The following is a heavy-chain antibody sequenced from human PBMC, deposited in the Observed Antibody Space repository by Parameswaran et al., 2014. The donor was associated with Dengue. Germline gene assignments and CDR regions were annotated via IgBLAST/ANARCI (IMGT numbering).Heavy chain of an antibody. Sequence: VRQAPGQGLEWMGWINPNSGGTNYAQKFQGRVTMTRDTSISTAYMELSRLRSDDTAVYYCARGDGYSEYFQHWGQGTLVTVSS. CDR3: ARGDGYSEYFQH. V-gene: IGHV1-2*02. CDR2: INPNSGGT. J-gene: IGHJ1*01. D-gene: IGHD3-22*01.